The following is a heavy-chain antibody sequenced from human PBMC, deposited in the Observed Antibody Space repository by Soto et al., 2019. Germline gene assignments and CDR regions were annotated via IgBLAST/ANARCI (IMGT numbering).Heavy chain of an antibody. V-gene: IGHV1-18*01. Sequence: ASVKVSCKASGYTFTSYGISWVRQAPGQGLEWMGWISAYNGNTNYAQKLQGRVTMTTDTSTSTAYMELRSLRSDDTAVYYCARDRALYSRSFSVDYWGQRTLVTVSA. D-gene: IGHD6-13*01. CDR1: GYTFTSYG. CDR3: ARDRALYSRSFSVDY. J-gene: IGHJ4*02. CDR2: ISAYNGNT.